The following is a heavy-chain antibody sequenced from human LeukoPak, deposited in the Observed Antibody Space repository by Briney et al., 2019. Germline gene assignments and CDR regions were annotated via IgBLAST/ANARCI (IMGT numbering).Heavy chain of an antibody. CDR3: AKDRYSGYDLPQDFGY. CDR1: GFTFSSYG. CDR2: ISSDGSNK. D-gene: IGHD5-12*01. J-gene: IGHJ4*02. V-gene: IGHV3-30*18. Sequence: PGGSLRLSCAASGFTFSSYGMHWVRQAPGKGLEWLAVISSDGSNKYYPDSVKGRFTISRDNSKNTLYLQMNSLRAEDTAVYYCAKDRYSGYDLPQDFGYWGQGTLVTVSS.